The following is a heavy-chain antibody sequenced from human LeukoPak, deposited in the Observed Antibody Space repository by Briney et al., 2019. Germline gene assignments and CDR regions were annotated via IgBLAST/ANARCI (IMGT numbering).Heavy chain of an antibody. Sequence: GGSLRLSCAASGFTFSSYAMSWVRQAPGKGLEWVSAISGSGGSTYYADSVKGRFTISRDNSKNTLYLQMNSLRAEDTAVYYCAKGGTMIVAFRDYFDYWGQGTLVTVSS. CDR1: GFTFSSYA. V-gene: IGHV3-23*01. J-gene: IGHJ4*02. CDR2: ISGSGGST. CDR3: AKGGTMIVAFRDYFDY. D-gene: IGHD3-22*01.